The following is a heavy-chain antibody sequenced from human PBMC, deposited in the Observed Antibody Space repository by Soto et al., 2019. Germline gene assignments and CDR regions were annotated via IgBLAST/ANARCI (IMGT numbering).Heavy chain of an antibody. CDR3: ARGELGYCSSTSCFRNANWFDP. CDR2: IYHSGST. J-gene: IGHJ5*02. D-gene: IGHD2-2*01. Sequence: SETLSLTCAVSGGSISSSNWWSWVRQPPGKGLEWIGEIYHSGSTNYNPSLKSRVTISVDKSKNQFSLKLSSVTAADTAVYYCARGELGYCSSTSCFRNANWFDPWGQGTLVTVSS. V-gene: IGHV4-4*02. CDR1: GGSISSSNW.